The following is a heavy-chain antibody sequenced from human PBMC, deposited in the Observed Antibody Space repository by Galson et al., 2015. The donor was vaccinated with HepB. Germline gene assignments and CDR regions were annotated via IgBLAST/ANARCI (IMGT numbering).Heavy chain of an antibody. CDR1: GYIFSIYG. J-gene: IGHJ4*02. CDR3: ARSSKSLAEAEVIDY. V-gene: IGHV1-18*01. D-gene: IGHD6-19*01. Sequence: SVKVSCKASGYIFSIYGFSWVRQAPGQGLEWVGWTGAYNGNTKQAQKFQGRVTMTTDTSTTTAYMELRSLRSDDTAVYYCARSSKSLAEAEVIDYWGQGTLVTVSS. CDR2: TGAYNGNT.